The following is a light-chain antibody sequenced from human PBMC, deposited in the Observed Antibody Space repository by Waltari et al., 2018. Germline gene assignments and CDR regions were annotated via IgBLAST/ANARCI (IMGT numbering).Light chain of an antibody. CDR2: GVS. CDR3: SSYTGSSTLVI. CDR1: SSDVGAYDY. Sequence: QSALTQPASVSGSPGQSITISCTGSSSDVGAYDYVSRYQHPPGKAPKLIIYGVSNRPSGVSNRFSGSKSGNTASLTISGVQAEDEADYYCSSYTGSSTLVIFGGGTKLTVL. J-gene: IGLJ2*01. V-gene: IGLV2-14*01.